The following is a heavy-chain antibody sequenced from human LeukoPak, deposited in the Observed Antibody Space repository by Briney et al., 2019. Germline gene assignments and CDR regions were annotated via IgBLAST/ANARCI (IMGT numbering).Heavy chain of an antibody. D-gene: IGHD1/OR15-1a*01. CDR3: ASNKYPVQAFDI. V-gene: IGHV4-34*01. CDR2: INHGGDT. J-gene: IGHJ3*02. CDR1: GFTFSSYA. Sequence: GSLRLSCAASGFTFSSYAMSWVRQPPGKGLEWIEEINHGGDTNYNSSLQSRVTLSVDTSSNQFSLILSSVTAADTAIYYCASNKYPVQAFDIWGQGTMVTVSS.